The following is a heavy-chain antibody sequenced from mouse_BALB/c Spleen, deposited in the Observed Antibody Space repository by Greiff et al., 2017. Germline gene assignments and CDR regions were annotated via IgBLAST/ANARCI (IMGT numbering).Heavy chain of an antibody. Sequence: VHVKQSGAELVKPGASVKLSCTASGFNIKDTYMHWVKQRPEQGLEWIGRIDPANGNTKYDPKFQGKATITADTSSNTAYLQLSSLTSEDTAVYYCARRRYYGYFDYWGQGTTLTVSS. CDR3: ARRRYYGYFDY. J-gene: IGHJ2*01. D-gene: IGHD1-1*02. CDR2: IDPANGNT. V-gene: IGHV14-3*02. CDR1: GFNIKDTY.